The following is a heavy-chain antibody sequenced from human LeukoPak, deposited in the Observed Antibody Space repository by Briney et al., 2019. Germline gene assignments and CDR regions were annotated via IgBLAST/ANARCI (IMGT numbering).Heavy chain of an antibody. CDR2: IDPSDSYT. D-gene: IGHD3-10*01. J-gene: IGHJ4*02. V-gene: IGHV5-10-1*01. CDR1: GYSFTSYW. CDR3: ARQDNMVRGVIADY. Sequence: GESLKISCKGSGYSFTSYWISWVRQVPGKDLEWMGRIDPSDSYTNYSPSFQGHVTISADKSISTAYLQWSSLKASDTAMYYCARQDNMVRGVIADYWGQGTLVTVSS.